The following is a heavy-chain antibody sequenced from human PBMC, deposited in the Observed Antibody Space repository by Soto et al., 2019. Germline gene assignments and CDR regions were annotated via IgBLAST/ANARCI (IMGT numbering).Heavy chain of an antibody. V-gene: IGHV4-34*01. CDR3: FGWLGSNWLDP. J-gene: IGHJ5*02. D-gene: IGHD3-22*01. CDR2: INHSGNT. Sequence: QVQPQQWGTGLLKPSETLSLTCAVYGGSFSPYYWNWIRQPPGKGLEWLGEINHSGNTQYNPSLTSRVTMSLYTSKHQFSLKLTSVTAAVTAFYYCFGWLGSNWLDPWGQGTLVTVSS. CDR1: GGSFSPYY.